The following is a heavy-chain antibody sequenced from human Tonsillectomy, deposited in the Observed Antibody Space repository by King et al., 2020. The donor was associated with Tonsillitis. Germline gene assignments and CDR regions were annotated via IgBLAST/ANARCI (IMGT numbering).Heavy chain of an antibody. CDR2: IYRGGST. CDR1: GFTVSSNY. V-gene: IGHV3-53*04. J-gene: IGHJ5*02. D-gene: IGHD1-26*01. CDR3: ARDSELWWFDP. Sequence: VQLVESGGGLVQPGGSLRLSCAASGFTVSSNYMSWVRQAPGKGLEWVSVIYRGGSTYYADSVKGRFTISRHNSKNTLYLQMNSLRADDTAVYYCARDSELWWFDPWGQGTLVTVSS.